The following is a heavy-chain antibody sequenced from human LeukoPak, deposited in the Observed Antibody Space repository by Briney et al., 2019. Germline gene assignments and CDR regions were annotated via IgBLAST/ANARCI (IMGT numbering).Heavy chain of an antibody. V-gene: IGHV4-59*08. CDR3: AGQKRRYQPSNYYYYMDV. CDR2: IYYIGST. CDR1: GVSISSYY. D-gene: IGHD2-2*01. J-gene: IGHJ6*03. Sequence: TPSETLSLTCTVSGVSISSYYWSWIRQPPGKGLEWIGYIYYIGSTNYIPSLKSRVTISVDTSKKQFSLKLKSVTAADAAVYYCAGQKRRYQPSNYYYYMDVWGKGTTVTISS.